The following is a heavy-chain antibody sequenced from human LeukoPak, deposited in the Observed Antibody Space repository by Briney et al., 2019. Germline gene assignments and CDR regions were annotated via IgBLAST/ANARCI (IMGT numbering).Heavy chain of an antibody. CDR1: GFTFSSYA. D-gene: IGHD4-23*01. CDR2: ISYDGSNK. J-gene: IGHJ3*02. Sequence: GGSLRLSCAASGFTFSSYAMHWVRQAPGKGLEWVAVISYDGSNKYYADSVKGRFTVSSDNSKNTLYLQMNSLRAEDTALYYCARGSVTTVVRDDAFDIWGQGTMVTVSS. V-gene: IGHV3-30*14. CDR3: ARGSVTTVVRDDAFDI.